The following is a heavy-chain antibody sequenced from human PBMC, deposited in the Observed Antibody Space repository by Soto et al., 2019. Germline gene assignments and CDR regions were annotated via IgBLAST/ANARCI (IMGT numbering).Heavy chain of an antibody. V-gene: IGHV3-30*18. J-gene: IGHJ4*02. CDR2: IPYDGSHQ. Sequence: QVHLVESGGGVVQPGRSLRLSCAASGFTFSSHGMHWIRQAPGKGLEWVAVIPYDGSHQYYADSVKGRFSISRDNSKNTLYQLMNSLRAEDTAVYYCAKLRVLEWEVQESDYWGQGTLVSVSS. CDR1: GFTFSSHG. CDR3: AKLRVLEWEVQESDY. D-gene: IGHD3-3*01.